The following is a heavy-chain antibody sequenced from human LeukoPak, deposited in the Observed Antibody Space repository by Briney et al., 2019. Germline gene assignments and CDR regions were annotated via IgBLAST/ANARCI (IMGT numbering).Heavy chain of an antibody. V-gene: IGHV4-61*08. CDR3: ARRPYYYGRGLYGMDV. D-gene: IGHD3-10*01. CDR1: GGSISSGGYY. J-gene: IGHJ6*02. Sequence: NPSQTLSLTCTVSGGSISSGGYYWSWIRQPPGKGLEWIGYIYYSGSTNYNPSLKSRVTISVDTSKNQFSLKLSSVTAGDTAVYYCARRPYYYGRGLYGMDVWGQGTTVTVSS. CDR2: IYYSGST.